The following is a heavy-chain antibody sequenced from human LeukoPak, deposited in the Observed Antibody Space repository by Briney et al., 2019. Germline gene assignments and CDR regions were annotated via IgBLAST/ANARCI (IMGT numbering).Heavy chain of an antibody. CDR1: GASISTNVYY. CDR3: ARRLAVAGKPFDF. Sequence: SEALSLTCTVSGASISTNVYYWGWIRQPPGKGLECIGSIYYSGSTYYNPLFKSRVTISVDTSNNLFSLELTSVTAADTAVYFCARRLAVAGKPFDFWGQGTLVTVSS. J-gene: IGHJ4*02. CDR2: IYYSGST. V-gene: IGHV4-39*02. D-gene: IGHD6-19*01.